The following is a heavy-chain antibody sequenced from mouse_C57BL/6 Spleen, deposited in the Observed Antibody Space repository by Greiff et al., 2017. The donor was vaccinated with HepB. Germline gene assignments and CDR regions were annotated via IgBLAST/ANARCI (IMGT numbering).Heavy chain of an antibody. CDR3: ARLTYDYDAGFAY. D-gene: IGHD2-4*01. CDR2: IYPGDGDT. J-gene: IGHJ3*01. V-gene: IGHV1-80*01. CDR1: GYAFSSYW. Sequence: QVQLQQSGAELVKPGASVKISCKASGYAFSSYWMNWVKQRPGKGLEWIGQIYPGDGDTNYNGKFKGKATLTADKSSSTAYMQLSSLTSEDSAVYFCARLTYDYDAGFAYWGQGTLVTVSA.